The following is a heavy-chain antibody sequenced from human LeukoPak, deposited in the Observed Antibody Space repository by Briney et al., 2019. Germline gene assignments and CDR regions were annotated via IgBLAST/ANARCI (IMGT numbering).Heavy chain of an antibody. Sequence: SQTLSLTCAISGDSVSSNSAAWNWIRQSPSRGLEWLGRTYYRSKWYNDYAVSVKSRITINPDTSKNQFSLQLNSVTPEDTAVYYCAREDIAVVPAAMNGFDFDYWGQGTLVTVSS. D-gene: IGHD2-2*01. CDR1: GDSVSSNSAA. CDR3: AREDIAVVPAAMNGFDFDY. CDR2: TYYRSKWYN. J-gene: IGHJ4*02. V-gene: IGHV6-1*01.